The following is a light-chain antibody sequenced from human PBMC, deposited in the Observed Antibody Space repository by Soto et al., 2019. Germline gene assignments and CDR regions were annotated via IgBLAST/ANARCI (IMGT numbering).Light chain of an antibody. CDR3: QQYKNWPPYT. V-gene: IGKV1-9*01. Sequence: IQLTQSPSSLSASVGDRVTITCRASQGISSYLAWYQQKPGKAPKLLIYAASTLQSGVPSRFSGSGSGTDFTLTISSLQPEDFAVYYCQQYKNWPPYTFGPGTKLEIK. CDR2: AAS. J-gene: IGKJ2*01. CDR1: QGISSY.